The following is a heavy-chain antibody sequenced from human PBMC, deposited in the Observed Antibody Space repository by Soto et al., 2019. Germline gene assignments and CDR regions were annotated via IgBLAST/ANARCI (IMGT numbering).Heavy chain of an antibody. CDR2: INAGNGNT. V-gene: IGHV1-3*01. CDR1: GYTFTSYA. CDR3: ALISTIFGVVIGPGMDV. D-gene: IGHD3-3*01. Sequence: ASVKVSCKASGYTFTSYAMHWVRQAPGQRLEWMGWINAGNGNTKYSQKFQGRVTITRDTSASTAYMELSSLRSEDTAVYYCALISTIFGVVIGPGMDVWGQGTTVTVS. J-gene: IGHJ6*02.